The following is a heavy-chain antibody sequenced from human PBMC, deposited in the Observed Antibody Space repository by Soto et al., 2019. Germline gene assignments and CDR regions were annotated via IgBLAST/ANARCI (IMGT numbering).Heavy chain of an antibody. CDR1: GGSISSGGYS. Sequence: SETLSLTCAVSGGSISSGGYSWSWIRQPPGKGLEWIGYIYHSGSTYYNPSLKSRVTISVDRSKNQFSLKLSSVTAADTAVYYCARGVYYECMDVWGQGTTVTVSS. J-gene: IGHJ6*02. CDR2: IYHSGST. D-gene: IGHD3-3*01. CDR3: ARGVYYECMDV. V-gene: IGHV4-30-2*01.